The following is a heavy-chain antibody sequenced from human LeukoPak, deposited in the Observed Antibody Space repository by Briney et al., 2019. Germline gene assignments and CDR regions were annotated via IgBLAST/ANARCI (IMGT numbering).Heavy chain of an antibody. D-gene: IGHD3-10*01. CDR3: TTDPGSGSADY. Sequence: GGSLRLSCAASGFTFSHAWMSWVRQAPGKGLEWVGRIKSKTDGGTTDYAAPVKGRFTISRDDSKNTLYLQMNSLKTEDTAVYYCTTDPGSGSADYWGQGTLVTVSS. J-gene: IGHJ4*02. V-gene: IGHV3-15*01. CDR2: IKSKTDGGTT. CDR1: GFTFSHAW.